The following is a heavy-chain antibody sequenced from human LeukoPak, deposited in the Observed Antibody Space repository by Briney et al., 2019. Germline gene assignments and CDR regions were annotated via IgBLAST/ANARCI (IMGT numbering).Heavy chain of an antibody. CDR3: ARGDIVVVPGVPHDY. J-gene: IGHJ4*02. CDR1: GFTFSSYG. D-gene: IGHD2-2*01. Sequence: PGRSLRLSCAASGFTFSSYGMHWVREAPGKGLEWVAVISYDGSNKYYADSVKGRFTISRDNSKNTLYLQMNSLRAEDTAVYYCARGDIVVVPGVPHDYWGQGTLVTVSS. V-gene: IGHV3-30*03. CDR2: ISYDGSNK.